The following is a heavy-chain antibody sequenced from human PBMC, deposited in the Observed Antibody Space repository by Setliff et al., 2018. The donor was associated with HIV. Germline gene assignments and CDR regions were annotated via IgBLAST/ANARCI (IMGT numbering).Heavy chain of an antibody. CDR1: GYTFTGQW. CDR2: IDPSNSYT. Sequence: GESLKISCEGSGYTFTGQWISWVRQMPGEGLEWMGRIDPSNSYTSYDPSFQGHVTMSADTSINTAYLHFNNLKASDSAIYYCARHGEEHPSSFFDPWGQGTLVTVSS. J-gene: IGHJ5*02. D-gene: IGHD3-10*01. CDR3: ARHGEEHPSSFFDP. V-gene: IGHV5-10-1*01.